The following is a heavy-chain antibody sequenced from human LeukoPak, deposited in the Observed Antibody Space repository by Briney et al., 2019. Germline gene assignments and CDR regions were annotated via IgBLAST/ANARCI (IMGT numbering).Heavy chain of an antibody. D-gene: IGHD3-16*01. J-gene: IGHJ4*02. CDR2: INSDGSTT. V-gene: IGHV3-74*01. CDR1: GFTFSSYR. Sequence: PGGSLRLSCAASGFTFSSYRMHWVRQAPGKGLMWVSRINSDGSTTSYADSVKGRFTISRDNAKNTLYLQMNSLRVEDTAVYYCTRINYGWGQGTLVTVSS. CDR3: TRINYG.